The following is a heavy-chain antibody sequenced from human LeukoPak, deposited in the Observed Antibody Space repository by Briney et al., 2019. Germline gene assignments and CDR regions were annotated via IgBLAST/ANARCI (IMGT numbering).Heavy chain of an antibody. J-gene: IGHJ4*02. CDR2: IIPIFGTA. V-gene: IGHV1-69*01. CDR1: GGTFSSYA. D-gene: IGHD3-22*01. Sequence: SVNVSCKASGGTFSSYAISWVRQAPGQGLEWMGGIIPIFGTANYAQKFQGRVTITADESTSTAYMELSSLRSEDTAVYYCASWALGYSSYYFDYWGQGTLVTVSS. CDR3: ASWALGYSSYYFDY.